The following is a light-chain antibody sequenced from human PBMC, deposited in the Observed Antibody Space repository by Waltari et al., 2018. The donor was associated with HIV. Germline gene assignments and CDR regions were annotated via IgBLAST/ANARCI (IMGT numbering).Light chain of an antibody. CDR3: NSRDDSGHWF. Sequence: SSELAQDPAVSVALGQTVRITCQGDSVRSYYASWYQKKPGQAPVLVIYGENNRPSGIPDRFSGSRSGNTASLTIAGAQAEDEADYYCNSRDDSGHWFFGGGTKVTVL. V-gene: IGLV3-19*01. J-gene: IGLJ3*02. CDR2: GEN. CDR1: SVRSYY.